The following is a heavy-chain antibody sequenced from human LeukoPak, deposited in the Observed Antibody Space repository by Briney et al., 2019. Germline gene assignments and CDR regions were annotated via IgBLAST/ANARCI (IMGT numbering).Heavy chain of an antibody. J-gene: IGHJ4*02. V-gene: IGHV4-39*01. D-gene: IGHD4-17*01. Sequence: SETLSLTCTVSGGSISGSTYYWAWIRQPPGKGLEWIGSGFYTGSAYYNPSLKSRLTIFVDTSKNQFSLDLSSVTAADTAVYYCARLRGAMTPVTSDFDYWGQGILVTVSS. CDR3: ARLRGAMTPVTSDFDY. CDR1: GGSISGSTYY. CDR2: GFYTGSA.